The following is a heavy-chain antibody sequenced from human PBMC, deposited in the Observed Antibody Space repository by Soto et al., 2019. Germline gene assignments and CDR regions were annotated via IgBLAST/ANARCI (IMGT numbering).Heavy chain of an antibody. J-gene: IGHJ4*02. D-gene: IGHD2-15*01. Sequence: ASETLSLTSTVSGGSISSGDYYWSWIRQPPGKGLEWIGYIYNNGGIYYNPSLKNRVTMSLDTSKNQFSLKLSSVTAADTAVYFCASLSGSGIDCWCQGTLVTVSS. CDR1: GGSISSGDYY. V-gene: IGHV4-30-4*01. CDR2: IYNNGGI. CDR3: ASLSGSGIDC.